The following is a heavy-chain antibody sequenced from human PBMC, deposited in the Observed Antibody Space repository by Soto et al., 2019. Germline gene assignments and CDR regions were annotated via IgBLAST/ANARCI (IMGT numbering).Heavy chain of an antibody. V-gene: IGHV1-69*01. CDR3: ASLNNWSSGDGRIDV. CDR2: IIPIFGKP. D-gene: IGHD1-26*01. CDR1: GGSFNTYT. J-gene: IGHJ6*02. Sequence: QVQLVQSGAEVKKPGSSVKVSCKASGGSFNTYTISWVRQAPGQGLQWMGGIIPIFGKPTYAQAFQGRVTIAADEHTITVYMELRSLRSEDTALYYCASLNNWSSGDGRIDVWGRGTAVIVSS.